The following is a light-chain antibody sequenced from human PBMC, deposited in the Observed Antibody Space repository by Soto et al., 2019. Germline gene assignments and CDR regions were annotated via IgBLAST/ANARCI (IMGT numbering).Light chain of an antibody. CDR3: QTSDTSLSADVV. J-gene: IGLJ2*01. V-gene: IGLV1-40*01. CDR2: SNN. CDR1: SSNIGAGYD. Sequence: QSVLTQPPSVSGAPGQRVTISCTGSSSNIGAGYDVHWYQQLPGTAPKLLIYSNNNRPSGVPDRFSASKSGTSASLAITGLQAEDEAVYYCQTSDTSLSADVVFGGGTKLTVL.